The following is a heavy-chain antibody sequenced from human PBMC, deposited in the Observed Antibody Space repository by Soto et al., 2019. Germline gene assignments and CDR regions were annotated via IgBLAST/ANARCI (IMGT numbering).Heavy chain of an antibody. CDR2: IYHTGNT. V-gene: IGHV4-30-4*01. Sequence: KPSETLSLTCTVSGGSISDDSYWSWIRQTPGKGLEWIGYIYHTGNTYYNPSLRSRVSISVDKSKSQFSLKLISVTAADTAVYFCATDEYHMLSSVSWLDSWGQGPLVTVSS. D-gene: IGHD2-2*01. J-gene: IGHJ5*01. CDR1: GGSISDDSY. CDR3: ATDEYHMLSSVSWLDS.